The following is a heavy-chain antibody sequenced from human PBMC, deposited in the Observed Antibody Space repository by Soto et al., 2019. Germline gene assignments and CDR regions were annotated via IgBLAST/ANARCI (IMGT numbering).Heavy chain of an antibody. Sequence: QVQLVQSGAEVKKPGSSVKVSCKASGGTFSSYAISWVRQAPGQGLEWMGGIIPIFGTANYAQKFQSRVTITADESTSTAYMELSSLRSEDTAVYYCARVTQDYYDSSGYYRATFDYWGQGTLVTVSS. CDR1: GGTFSSYA. V-gene: IGHV1-69*12. CDR3: ARVTQDYYDSSGYYRATFDY. D-gene: IGHD3-22*01. J-gene: IGHJ4*02. CDR2: IIPIFGTA.